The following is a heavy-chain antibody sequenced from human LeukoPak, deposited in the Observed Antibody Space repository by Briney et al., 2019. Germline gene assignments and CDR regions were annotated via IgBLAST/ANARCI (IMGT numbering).Heavy chain of an antibody. CDR2: MSPNSGNT. V-gene: IGHV1-8*01. D-gene: IGHD3-22*01. CDR1: GYTFTSYN. Sequence: ASVKVSCKASGYTFTSYNINWVRQATGQGLEWMGWMSPNSGNTGYAQKFQGRVTMTRNTSISTAYMELNSLRSEDTAVYYCVRGQAYESSGYRDYWGQGTLVTVSS. CDR3: VRGQAYESSGYRDY. J-gene: IGHJ4*02.